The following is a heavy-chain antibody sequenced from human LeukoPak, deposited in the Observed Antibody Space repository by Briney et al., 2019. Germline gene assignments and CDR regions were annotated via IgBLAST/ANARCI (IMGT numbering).Heavy chain of an antibody. D-gene: IGHD3-22*01. CDR2: MNPNSGNT. CDR3: ARVLYYYDSSGRALGY. Sequence: EASVKVSCKASGYTFTSYDINWVRQATGQGLEWMGWMNPNSGNTGYAQKFQGRVTMTRDTSISTAYMELSRLRSDDTAVCYCARVLYYYDSSGRALGYWGQGTLVTVSS. V-gene: IGHV1-8*01. J-gene: IGHJ4*02. CDR1: GYTFTSYD.